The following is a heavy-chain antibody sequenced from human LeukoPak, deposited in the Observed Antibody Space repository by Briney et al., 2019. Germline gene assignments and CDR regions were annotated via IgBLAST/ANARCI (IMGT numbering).Heavy chain of an antibody. CDR2: ISGSGGST. V-gene: IGHV3-23*01. Sequence: QSGGSLRLFCAASGFTFSSYGMSWVRQAPGKGLEWVSAISGSGGSTYCADSVTGRFTIYRDNAKNTVFLQMSSLRAEDTALYYCARKSASGNYPLDYWGQGTLVTVSS. J-gene: IGHJ4*02. CDR1: GFTFSSYG. CDR3: ARKSASGNYPLDY. D-gene: IGHD3-10*01.